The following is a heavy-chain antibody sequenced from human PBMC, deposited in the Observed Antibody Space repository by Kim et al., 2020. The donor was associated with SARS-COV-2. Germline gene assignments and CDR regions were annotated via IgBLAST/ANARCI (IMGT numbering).Heavy chain of an antibody. D-gene: IGHD3-10*01. Sequence: KYYADAVKCRFTISRDNSNNTLYLQRNSLRAEDTAVYYCARDLSGYYGMDVWGQGTTVTVSS. CDR2: K. J-gene: IGHJ6*02. CDR3: ARDLSGYYGMDV. V-gene: IGHV3-33*01.